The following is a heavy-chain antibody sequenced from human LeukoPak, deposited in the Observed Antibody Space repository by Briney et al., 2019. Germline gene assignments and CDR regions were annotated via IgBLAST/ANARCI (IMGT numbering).Heavy chain of an antibody. CDR3: ARGRGRQVGSRWHPDTHHDY. CDR1: GFSISNGFF. J-gene: IGHJ4*02. CDR2: LQYPESI. Sequence: KPSETLSLTCAVSGFSISNGFFWGWIRRPPGKGLEWIGTLQYPESIYYIPSLNSRLTISLDASKNHFSLKLSSVTAADTAQYYCARGRGRQVGSRWHPDTHHDYWGQGILVTVSS. D-gene: IGHD3-10*01. V-gene: IGHV4-38-2*01.